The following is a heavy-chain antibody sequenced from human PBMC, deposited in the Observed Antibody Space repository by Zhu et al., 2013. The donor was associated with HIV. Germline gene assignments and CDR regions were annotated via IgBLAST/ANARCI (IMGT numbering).Heavy chain of an antibody. CDR1: GGTFSSYA. CDR2: IIPIFGTA. V-gene: IGHV1-69*01. D-gene: IGHD2-2*01. Sequence: QVQLVQSGAEVKKPGSSVKVSCKASGGTFSSYAISWVRQAPGQGLEWMGGIIPIFGTANYAQKFQGRVTITADESTSTAYVELSSLRSEDTAVYYCARGVVGIVVVPAPYYFDYWGQGTLVTVSS. CDR3: ARGVVGIVVVPAPYYFDY. J-gene: IGHJ4*02.